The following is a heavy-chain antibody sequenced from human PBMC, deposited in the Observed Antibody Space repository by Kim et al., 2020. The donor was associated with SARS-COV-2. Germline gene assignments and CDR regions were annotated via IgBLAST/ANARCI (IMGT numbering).Heavy chain of an antibody. V-gene: IGHV6-1*01. CDR3: TRGTPSTEFAQ. D-gene: IGHD1-26*01. CDR2: HN. Sequence: HNDYAVSVKSRIPIDPDPSKNQFSLQLNSVTPEDTAIYYCTRGTPSTEFAQWGQGTLVTVSS. J-gene: IGHJ4*02.